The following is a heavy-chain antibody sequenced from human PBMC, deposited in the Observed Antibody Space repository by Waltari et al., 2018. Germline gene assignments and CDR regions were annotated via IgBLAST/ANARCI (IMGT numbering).Heavy chain of an antibody. Sequence: QVQLVESGGGVVQPGRSLRLSCAASGFTFRSYAMHWVRRAPGKGLEWVAVISYDGSNKYYADSVKGRFTISRDNSKNTLYLQMNSLRAEDTAVYYCARGYSSGWYHTYYFDYWGQGTLVTVSS. V-gene: IGHV3-30-3*01. D-gene: IGHD6-19*01. J-gene: IGHJ4*02. CDR2: ISYDGSNK. CDR3: ARGYSSGWYHTYYFDY. CDR1: GFTFRSYA.